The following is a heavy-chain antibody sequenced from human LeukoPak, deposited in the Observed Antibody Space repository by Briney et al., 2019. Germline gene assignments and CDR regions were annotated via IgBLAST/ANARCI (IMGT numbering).Heavy chain of an antibody. D-gene: IGHD3-10*01. V-gene: IGHV3-30-3*01. J-gene: IGHJ5*02. CDR2: ISYDGSNK. CDR1: GFTFSSYA. CDR3: AREGTTYYHGSGSYYRRYNWFDP. Sequence: PGGSLRLSCAASGFTFSSYAMHWVRQAPGKGLEWVAVISYDGSNKYYADSVKGRFTISRDNSKNTLYLQMNSLRAEDTAVYYCAREGTTYYHGSGSYYRRYNWFDPWGQGTLVTVSS.